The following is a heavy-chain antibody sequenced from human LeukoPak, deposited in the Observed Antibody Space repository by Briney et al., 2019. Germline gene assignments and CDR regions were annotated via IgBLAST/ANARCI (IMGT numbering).Heavy chain of an antibody. Sequence: ASVKVSCKASGYTFTSYAMHWVRQAPGQRLEWMGWIYGGNGNTKYSQKFQGRVSITRDTSASTVYMELSSLGSEDTAVYYCARGWGGDCYHVHWGQGTLVTVSS. CDR3: ARGWGGDCYHVH. CDR2: IYGGNGNT. J-gene: IGHJ4*02. V-gene: IGHV1-3*01. D-gene: IGHD2-21*02. CDR1: GYTFTSYA.